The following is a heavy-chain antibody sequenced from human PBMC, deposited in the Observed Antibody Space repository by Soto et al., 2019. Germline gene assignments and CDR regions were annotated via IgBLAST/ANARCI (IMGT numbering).Heavy chain of an antibody. J-gene: IGHJ5*01. Sequence: GESLKISCRGSGFSFTTYWTGWVRQMPGKGLEWMGIIYPGNSDTRYSPSFQGQVTISADNSISTAYLQWSSLKASDTAMYYCARPSAGTSAPSGFDSWGQGTLVTVSS. CDR1: GFSFTTYW. D-gene: IGHD6-13*01. V-gene: IGHV5-51*01. CDR3: ARPSAGTSAPSGFDS. CDR2: IYPGNSDT.